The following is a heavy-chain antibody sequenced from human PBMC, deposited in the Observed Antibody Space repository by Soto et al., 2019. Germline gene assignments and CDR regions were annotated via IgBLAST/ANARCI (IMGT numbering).Heavy chain of an antibody. CDR3: ARDMHAAFTHYFDP. CDR1: GGSVTSYH. J-gene: IGHJ5*02. V-gene: IGHV4-59*02. CDR2: RSYTGNT. D-gene: IGHD1-26*01. Sequence: SETLSLTCFVSGGSVTSYHWNWIRQFPGKGLEWIAYRSYTGNTTYNPSLQSRVTISLDTSKNQLSLKLTSMTAADTAVYYCARDMHAAFTHYFDPWGQGTLVTAPQ.